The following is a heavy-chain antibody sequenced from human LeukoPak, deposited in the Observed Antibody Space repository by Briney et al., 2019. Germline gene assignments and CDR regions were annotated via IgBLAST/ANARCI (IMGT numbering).Heavy chain of an antibody. CDR1: GYTFTDYY. Sequence: ASVKVSCKASGYTFTDYYTHWVRQAPGQGLEWMGWNNSNSGGTNYAQKFQGRVTMTRDTSISTAYMELSSLRSDDTAVYYCARVLVPAGGGVVDYWGQGTLVTVSS. D-gene: IGHD3-16*01. J-gene: IGHJ4*02. V-gene: IGHV1-2*02. CDR3: ARVLVPAGGGVVDY. CDR2: NNSNSGGT.